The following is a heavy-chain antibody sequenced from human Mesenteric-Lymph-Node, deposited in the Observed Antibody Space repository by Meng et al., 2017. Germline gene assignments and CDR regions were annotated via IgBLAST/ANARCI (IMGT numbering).Heavy chain of an antibody. CDR2: INHSGST. V-gene: IGHV4-34*01. Sequence: QVRLGQGGPGLVKASMALSLICFVYGGSFSAYNWRWIRQPPGKGLEWIGEINHSGSTNYNPSLKSRVTISVDTSKNQFSMKLSSVTAADTAVYYCARGDPVVIDAFDIWGQGTMVTVSS. J-gene: IGHJ3*02. D-gene: IGHD4-23*01. CDR1: GGSFSAYN. CDR3: ARGDPVVIDAFDI.